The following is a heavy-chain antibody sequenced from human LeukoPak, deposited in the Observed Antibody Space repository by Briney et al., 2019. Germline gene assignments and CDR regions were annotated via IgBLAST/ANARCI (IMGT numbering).Heavy chain of an antibody. J-gene: IGHJ6*03. Sequence: PSETLSVTCTVSGGSISSYYWSWIRQPPGKGLEWIGYIYYSGSTNYNPSLKSRVTISVDTSKNQFSLKLSSVTAADTAVYYCARTPNRYCSSTSCYAGYYYMDVWGKGTTVTVSS. V-gene: IGHV4-59*08. D-gene: IGHD2-2*01. CDR2: IYYSGST. CDR1: GGSISSYY. CDR3: ARTPNRYCSSTSCYAGYYYMDV.